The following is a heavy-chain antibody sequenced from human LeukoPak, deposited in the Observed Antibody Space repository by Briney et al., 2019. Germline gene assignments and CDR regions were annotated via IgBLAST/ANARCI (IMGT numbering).Heavy chain of an antibody. CDR3: ARDGIVVVPAAPEFYYYYYGMDV. CDR2: IYYSGST. Sequence: SETLSLTCTVSGGSISSYYWSWIRQPPEKGLEWIGYIYYSGSTNYNPSLKSRVTISVDTSKNQFSLKLSSVTAADTAVYYCARDGIVVVPAAPEFYYYYYGMDVWGQGTTVTVSS. V-gene: IGHV4-59*01. D-gene: IGHD2-2*01. CDR1: GGSISSYY. J-gene: IGHJ6*02.